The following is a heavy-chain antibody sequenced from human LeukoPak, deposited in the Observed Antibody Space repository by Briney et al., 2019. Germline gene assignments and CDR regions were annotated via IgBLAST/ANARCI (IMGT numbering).Heavy chain of an antibody. J-gene: IGHJ4*02. CDR1: GGSISSSSYY. V-gene: IGHV4-39*01. CDR2: IYYSGST. Sequence: SETLSLTCTVSGGSISSSSYYWGWIRQPPGKGLEWIGSIYYSGSTYYNPSLKGRVTISLDTSQNRFSLKLSSVTAADTAVYYCASINTRITIFGVVLFWGQGTLVTVSS. CDR3: ASINTRITIFGVVLF. D-gene: IGHD3-3*01.